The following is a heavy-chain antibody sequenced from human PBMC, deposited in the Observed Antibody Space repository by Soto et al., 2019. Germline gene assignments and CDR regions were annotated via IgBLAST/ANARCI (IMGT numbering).Heavy chain of an antibody. J-gene: IGHJ4*02. Sequence: SETLSLTCSFSGGSIRTYYWIWIRQSPGKTMEWIGNTYYGGSTNYNPSLESRATISVDMSKNQFSLKLTSVTAADTAVYSCARSGRYYGSGSYPPFDYWGQGILVTVSS. CDR3: ARSGRYYGSGSYPPFDY. V-gene: IGHV4-59*01. CDR2: TYYGGST. D-gene: IGHD3-10*01. CDR1: GGSIRTYY.